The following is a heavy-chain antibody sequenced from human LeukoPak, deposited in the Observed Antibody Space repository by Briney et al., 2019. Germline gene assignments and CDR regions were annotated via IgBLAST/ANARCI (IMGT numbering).Heavy chain of an antibody. J-gene: IGHJ5*02. V-gene: IGHV4-4*07. D-gene: IGHD3-10*01. Sequence: SETLSLTCAVYGGSFSGYYWSWIRQPPGKGLEWIGRIYTSGSTNYNPSLKSRVTMSVDTSKNQFSLKLSSVTAADTAVYYCARDLSGWFDPWGQGTLVTVSS. CDR2: IYTSGST. CDR3: ARDLSGWFDP. CDR1: GGSFSGYY.